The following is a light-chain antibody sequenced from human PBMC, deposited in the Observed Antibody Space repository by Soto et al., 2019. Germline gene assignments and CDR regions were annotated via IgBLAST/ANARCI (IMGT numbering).Light chain of an antibody. CDR1: SSDVGSQKL. CDR3: CSNVGGIAYA. CDR2: EAS. Sequence: QSALTQPASVSGSPGQSITISCTGTSSDVGSQKLVSWYQHYPGKAPKLIIFEASKRPSGVSNRFSGSKSGSTASLTISGLQAEDEADYYCCSNVGGIAYAFGTGTKV. V-gene: IGLV2-23*01. J-gene: IGLJ1*01.